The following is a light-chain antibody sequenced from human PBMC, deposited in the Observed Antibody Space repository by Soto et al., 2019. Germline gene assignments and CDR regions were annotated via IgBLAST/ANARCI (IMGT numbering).Light chain of an antibody. J-gene: IGKJ1*01. Sequence: DIQMTQSPSSLSASVGDRVTITCRASQDISNYLVWFQQKPGKAPKPLTYGASRLKSGVPSKFNGSGSGTEFTLTISSLQPEDFATYYCQQYNTYPWTFGQGTKVEIK. CDR2: GAS. V-gene: IGKV1-16*02. CDR3: QQYNTYPWT. CDR1: QDISNY.